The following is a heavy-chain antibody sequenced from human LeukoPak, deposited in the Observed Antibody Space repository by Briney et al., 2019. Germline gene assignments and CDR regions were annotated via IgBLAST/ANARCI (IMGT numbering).Heavy chain of an antibody. CDR2: ISLTGLT. V-gene: IGHV4-4*02. D-gene: IGHD2-8*01. CDR3: SRGNGAFFPFGF. CDR1: GGSISNTNW. Sequence: PSETLSLTCGVSGGSISNTNWWSWVRQPPGQGLEWIGEISLTGLTHYNPSLESRVTVPLDKSKNQLSLNLTSVTAADTPGYYCSRGNGAFFPFGFWGQGTLVTVPS. J-gene: IGHJ4*03.